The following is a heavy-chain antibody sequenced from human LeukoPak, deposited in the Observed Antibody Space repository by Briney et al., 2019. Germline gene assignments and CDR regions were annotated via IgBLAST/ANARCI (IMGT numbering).Heavy chain of an antibody. CDR1: GFTFSRFW. CDR3: AKGDSDAFDI. J-gene: IGHJ3*02. CDR2: IKQDGEEN. Sequence: GGSLRLSCAASGFTFSRFWMSWVRQAPGKGLEWVANIKQDGEENFYVDSVKGRFTISRDNAKNSLYLQMNSLRAEDTAVYYCAKGDSDAFDIWGQGTMVTVSS. V-gene: IGHV3-7*03.